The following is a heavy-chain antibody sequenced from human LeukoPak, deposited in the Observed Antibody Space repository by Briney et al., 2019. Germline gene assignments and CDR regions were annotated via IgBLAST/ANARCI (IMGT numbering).Heavy chain of an antibody. D-gene: IGHD1-26*01. CDR3: ARYIVSYPHDAFDI. J-gene: IGHJ3*02. CDR1: GGSFSSYY. V-gene: IGHV4-59*01. Sequence: SETLSLTCAVYGGSFSSYYWSWIRQPPGKGLEWIGYIYYSGSTSYNPSLKSRVTTSVDTSKKQFSLKLSSVTAADTAFYYCARYIVSYPHDAFDIWGQGTMVTVSS. CDR2: IYYSGST.